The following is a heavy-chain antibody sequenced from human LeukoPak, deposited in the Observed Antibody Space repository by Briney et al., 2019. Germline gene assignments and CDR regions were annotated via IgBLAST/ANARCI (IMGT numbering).Heavy chain of an antibody. Sequence: SETLSLTCTVSDYSISSGYYWGWIRQPPGKWLEWIGTISHSGSTYYNPSLNSRVTISVDTSKNQFSLKLSSVTAADTAVYYCARGRYYDNSGYNFDYWGQGTLVTVSS. D-gene: IGHD3-22*01. J-gene: IGHJ4*02. CDR1: DYSISSGYY. CDR2: ISHSGST. CDR3: ARGRYYDNSGYNFDY. V-gene: IGHV4-38-2*02.